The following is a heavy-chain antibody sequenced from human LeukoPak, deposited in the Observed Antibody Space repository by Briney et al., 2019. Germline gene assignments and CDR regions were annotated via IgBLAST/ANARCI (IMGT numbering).Heavy chain of an antibody. Sequence: PSETLSLPCTVSGGSISSYYWSWIRQPPGKGLGWIGYIYYSGSTNYNPSLKSRVTISVDTSKNQFSLKLSSVTAADTAVYYCARSEYDSSGYGYWGQGTLVTVSS. J-gene: IGHJ4*02. CDR2: IYYSGST. D-gene: IGHD3-22*01. V-gene: IGHV4-59*01. CDR1: GGSISSYY. CDR3: ARSEYDSSGYGY.